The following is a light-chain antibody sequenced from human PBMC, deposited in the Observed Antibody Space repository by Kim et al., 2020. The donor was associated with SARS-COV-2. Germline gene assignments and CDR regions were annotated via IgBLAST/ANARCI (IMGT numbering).Light chain of an antibody. Sequence: QSALTQPPSASGSPGQSVTISCTGTSSDVGGYNYVSWYQQHTGKAPKLLIYEVNKRPSGVPDRFSGSKSGNTASLTVSGLQAEDEADYYCSSYAGSNNWVFGGGTQLTVL. CDR2: EVN. J-gene: IGLJ3*02. CDR3: SSYAGSNNWV. CDR1: SSDVGGYNY. V-gene: IGLV2-8*01.